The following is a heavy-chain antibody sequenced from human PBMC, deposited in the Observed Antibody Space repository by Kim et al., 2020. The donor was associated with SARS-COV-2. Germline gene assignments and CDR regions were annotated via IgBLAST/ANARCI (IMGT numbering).Heavy chain of an antibody. Sequence: GGSLRLSCAASGFTFSNAWMSWVRQAPGKGLEWVGRIKSKTDGGTTDYAAPVKGRFTISRDDSKNTLYLQMNSLKTEDTAVYYCTTEPRVVGGYDLWGQGTLVTVSS. CDR2: IKSKTDGGTT. V-gene: IGHV3-15*01. CDR3: TTEPRVVGGYDL. CDR1: GFTFSNAW. J-gene: IGHJ4*02. D-gene: IGHD5-12*01.